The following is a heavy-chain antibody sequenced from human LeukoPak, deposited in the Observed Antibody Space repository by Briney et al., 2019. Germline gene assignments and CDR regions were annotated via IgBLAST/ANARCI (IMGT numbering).Heavy chain of an antibody. CDR1: GGSISSGSYY. CDR3: ARGGYYGSGNDFRFDP. CDR2: IYYSGST. Sequence: SETLSLTCTVSGGSISSGSYYWSWIRQPAGKGLEWIGYIYYSGSTNYKPSLKSRVTISVDTSKNQFSLKLSSVTAADTAVYYCARGGYYGSGNDFRFDPWGQGTLVTVSS. D-gene: IGHD3-10*01. J-gene: IGHJ5*02. V-gene: IGHV4-61*10.